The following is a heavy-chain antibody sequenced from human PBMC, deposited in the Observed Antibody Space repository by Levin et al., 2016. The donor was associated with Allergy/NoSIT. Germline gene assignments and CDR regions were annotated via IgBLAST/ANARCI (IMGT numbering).Heavy chain of an antibody. CDR3: AKTIRPDCRYCYAFDI. Sequence: WIRQPPGKGLEWVAVISYDGSNKYYADSVKGRFTISRDNSKNTLYLQMNSLRAEDTAVYYCAKTIRPDCRYCYAFDIWGQGTMVTVSS. CDR2: ISYDGSNK. J-gene: IGHJ3*02. V-gene: IGHV3-30*18. D-gene: IGHD2-21*02.